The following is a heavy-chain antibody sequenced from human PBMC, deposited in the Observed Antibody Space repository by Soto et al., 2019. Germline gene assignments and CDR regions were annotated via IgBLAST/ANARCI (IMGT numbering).Heavy chain of an antibody. CDR1: GDSMTTYY. D-gene: IGHD1-26*01. V-gene: IGHV4-4*07. CDR2: VYTSGLT. J-gene: IGHJ4*01. CDR3: ARTVGAAYYFSF. Sequence: QVQLQESGPGLVKPSETLSLTCTVSGDSMTTYYWRWIRQPDGKGLEWLGSVYTSGLTNYNTSLTSRVTMSIDTSNKHFSLTWKAVAAADTAVYYGARTVGAAYYFSFWGHRALVTVAS.